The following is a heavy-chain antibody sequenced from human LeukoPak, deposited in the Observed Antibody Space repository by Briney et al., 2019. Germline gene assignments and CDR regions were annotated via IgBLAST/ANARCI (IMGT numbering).Heavy chain of an antibody. CDR2: IYSGGST. Sequence: PGGSLRLSCAASGFTVSSNYMSWVRQAPGKGLEWVSVIYSGGSTYYADSVKGRFTISRDNSKNTLYLQMNSLRAEDTAVYYCARDGDCSSTSCSPSSYYYGMDVWGQGTLVTVSS. CDR1: GFTVSSNY. J-gene: IGHJ6*02. D-gene: IGHD2-2*01. V-gene: IGHV3-66*01. CDR3: ARDGDCSSTSCSPSSYYYGMDV.